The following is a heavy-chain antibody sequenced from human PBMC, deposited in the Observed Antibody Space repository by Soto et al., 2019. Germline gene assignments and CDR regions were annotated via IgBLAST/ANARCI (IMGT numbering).Heavy chain of an antibody. J-gene: IGHJ6*02. V-gene: IGHV1-24*01. CDR1: GYTLTKLS. Sequence: ASVKVSCKVSGYTLTKLSMHWVRQAPEKGLEWMGGIHADNGNANYAQKLQGRVTMTTDTSTSTAYMELRSLRSDDTAVYYCARSSVSLRRYFGMDVWGQGTTVTVSS. CDR2: IHADNGNA. D-gene: IGHD1-20*01. CDR3: ARSSVSLRRYFGMDV.